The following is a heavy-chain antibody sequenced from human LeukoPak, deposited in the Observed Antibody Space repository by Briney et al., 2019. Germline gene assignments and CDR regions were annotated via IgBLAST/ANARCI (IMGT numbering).Heavy chain of an antibody. Sequence: SETLSLTCTVSGGSISSYYWTWIRQPPGKGLEWIGYIYHSGNTNYNPSLKSRVTISVDMSKNQFSLRLTSVTAADTAVYYCARDPGESYPYSWFDPWGQGTPVTVSS. CDR1: GGSISSYY. V-gene: IGHV4-59*12. CDR3: ARDPGESYPYSWFDP. D-gene: IGHD1-26*01. CDR2: IYHSGNT. J-gene: IGHJ5*02.